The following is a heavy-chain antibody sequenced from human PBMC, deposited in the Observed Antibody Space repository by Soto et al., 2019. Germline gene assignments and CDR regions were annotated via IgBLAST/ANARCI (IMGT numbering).Heavy chain of an antibody. CDR3: VRESRTDEYGYDARVYYFDY. V-gene: IGHV3-11*06. CDR1: GFTFSDYY. J-gene: IGHJ4*02. D-gene: IGHD5-12*01. CDR2: ISLGDSYK. Sequence: QVQLVESGGGLVKPGGSLRLACAASGFTFSDYYMSWVRQAPGKGLEWVSFISLGDSYKKTADSVKGRFTISRDNAQNALYLEMNSLRAEDTGLYYCVRESRTDEYGYDARVYYFDYWGQGTLVTVSS.